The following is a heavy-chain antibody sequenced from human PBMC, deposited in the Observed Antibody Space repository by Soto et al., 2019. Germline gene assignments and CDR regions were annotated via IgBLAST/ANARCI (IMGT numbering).Heavy chain of an antibody. CDR2: ISSSSSTI. CDR3: AKPLDSSGTDAFDI. V-gene: IGHV3-48*01. CDR1: GFTFRSYS. Sequence: GGSLRLSCAASGFTFRSYSMNWVRQAPGKGLEWVSYISSSSSTIYNADSVKGRFTISRDNAKNLLYLQMNSLRAEDTAVYYCAKPLDSSGTDAFDIWGQGTMVTVSS. D-gene: IGHD3-22*01. J-gene: IGHJ3*02.